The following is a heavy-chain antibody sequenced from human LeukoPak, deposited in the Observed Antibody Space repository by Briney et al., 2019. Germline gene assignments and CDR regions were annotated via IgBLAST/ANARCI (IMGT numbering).Heavy chain of an antibody. CDR3: ASEKYYYDSSGYYDY. V-gene: IGHV1-2*02. D-gene: IGHD3-22*01. CDR2: INPNSGGT. J-gene: IGHJ4*02. CDR1: GYTFTGYY. Sequence: ASVKVSCKASGYTFTGYYMHWVRQAPGQGLEWMGWINPNSGGTNYAQKFQGRVTMTRDTSISTAYMELSSLRSEDTAVYYCASEKYYYDSSGYYDYWGQGTLVTVFS.